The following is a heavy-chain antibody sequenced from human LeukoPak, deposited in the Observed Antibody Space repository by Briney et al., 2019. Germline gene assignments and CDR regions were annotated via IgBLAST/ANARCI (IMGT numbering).Heavy chain of an antibody. Sequence: GGSLRLSCAASGFTFSSYRMNWVRQAPGKGLEWVSFIYSGSTHYSDSVKGRFTISRDNSKNTLYLQMNSLRAEDAAVYYCARGVRIAVAGYIDYWGQGTLGTVSS. V-gene: IGHV3-66*02. D-gene: IGHD6-19*01. J-gene: IGHJ4*02. CDR3: ARGVRIAVAGYIDY. CDR2: IYSGST. CDR1: GFTFSSYR.